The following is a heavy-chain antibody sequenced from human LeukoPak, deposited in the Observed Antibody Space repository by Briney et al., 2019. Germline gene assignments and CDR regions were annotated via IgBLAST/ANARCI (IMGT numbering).Heavy chain of an antibody. CDR1: GFNFSSFG. V-gene: IGHV3-30*02. D-gene: IGHD2-8*02. CDR2: IGYTGTNT. Sequence: TGGSLRLSCAASGFNFSSFGMHWVSQAPAEGLEWVAYIGYTGTNTYYADSVKGRFTISRDNSKNTVHLQMNSLRAADTALYSCARDLTGKYYIAYWGQGTLVTVSS. CDR3: ARDLTGKYYIAY. J-gene: IGHJ4*02.